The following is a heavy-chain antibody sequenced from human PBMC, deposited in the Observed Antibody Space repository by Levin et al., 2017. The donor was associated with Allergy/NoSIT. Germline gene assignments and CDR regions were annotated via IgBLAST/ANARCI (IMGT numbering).Heavy chain of an antibody. CDR2: ISYTGST. J-gene: IGHJ4*02. CDR1: GGSVSSDNYY. CDR3: ARVSGYSNSPFDY. V-gene: IGHV4-61*01. Sequence: GSLRLSCTVSGGSVSSDNYYWSWIRQPPGKGLEWVGYISYTGSTNYNPSLESRVTISVDTSKNQFSLKLSSVTAADTAVYYCARVSGYSNSPFDYWGQGTLVTVSS. D-gene: IGHD4-11*01.